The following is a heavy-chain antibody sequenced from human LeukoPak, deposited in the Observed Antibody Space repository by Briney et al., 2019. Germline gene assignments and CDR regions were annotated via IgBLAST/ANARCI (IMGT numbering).Heavy chain of an antibody. CDR2: VKSKGDGETT. CDR3: TLIKGWGAGSYYLDF. CDR1: GLSISHDW. J-gene: IGHJ4*02. V-gene: IGHV3-15*01. Sequence: GESLRLSCAASGLSISHDWMSWVRQAPGKGLEWVGRVKSKGDGETTDYTTAVKGRFTISRDDSKNTLYLQMNSLKTEDTAVYYCTLIKGWGAGSYYLDFWGQGTLVTVSS. D-gene: IGHD3-10*01.